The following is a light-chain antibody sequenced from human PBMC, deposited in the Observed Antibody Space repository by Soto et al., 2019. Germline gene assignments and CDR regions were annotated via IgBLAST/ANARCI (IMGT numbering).Light chain of an antibody. CDR1: SSDVGGYNY. CDR2: DVS. Sequence: QSALTQPRSVSGSPGQSVTISCTGTSSDVGGYNYVSWYQQHPGKAPKLMIYDVSKRPSGVPDRFSGSKSGNTASLTISGLQSEDEADYYCAAWDDSLTAHVFGVGTKVTVL. J-gene: IGLJ1*01. CDR3: AAWDDSLTAHV. V-gene: IGLV2-11*01.